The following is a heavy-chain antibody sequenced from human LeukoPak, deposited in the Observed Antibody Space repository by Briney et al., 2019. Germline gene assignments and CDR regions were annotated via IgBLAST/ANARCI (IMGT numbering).Heavy chain of an antibody. CDR2: IDKKDNLYAT. Sequence: GGSLRLPCVASGFTFSGSAVHWVRQSSGKGLEWVGHIDKKDNLYATAYAESVKGRFTISRDDSKDTAFLHMDSLKTEDTALYYCTRDRGTYNWFDPWGQGTLVTVSS. CDR3: TRDRGTYNWFDP. CDR1: GFTFSGSA. V-gene: IGHV3-73*01. J-gene: IGHJ5*02. D-gene: IGHD2-15*01.